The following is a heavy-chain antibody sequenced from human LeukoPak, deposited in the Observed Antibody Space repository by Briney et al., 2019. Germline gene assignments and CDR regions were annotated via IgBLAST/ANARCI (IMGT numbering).Heavy chain of an antibody. Sequence: GGSLRLSCAASGFTFSSYSMNWVRQAPGKGLEWVSSISGSSSYIYYADSVKGRFTISRDNAKNSLYLQVNSLRADDTAVYYCARDKEQQWLVLAAFDIWGQGTVVTVSS. J-gene: IGHJ3*02. D-gene: IGHD6-19*01. CDR2: ISGSSSYI. CDR3: ARDKEQQWLVLAAFDI. V-gene: IGHV3-21*01. CDR1: GFTFSSYS.